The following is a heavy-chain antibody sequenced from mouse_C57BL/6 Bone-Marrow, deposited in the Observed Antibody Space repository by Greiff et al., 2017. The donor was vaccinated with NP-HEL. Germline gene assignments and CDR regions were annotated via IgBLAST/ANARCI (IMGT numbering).Heavy chain of an antibody. CDR2: IWGDGST. Sequence: VKLVESGPGLVAPSQSLSITCTVSGFSLTSYGVSWVRQPPGKGLEWLGVIWGDGSTNYHSALISRLSISKDNSKSQVFLKLNSLQTDDTATYYCAKIGDTTVLEDWYFDVWGTGTTVTVSS. J-gene: IGHJ1*03. CDR3: AKIGDTTVLEDWYFDV. CDR1: GFSLTSYG. V-gene: IGHV2-3*01. D-gene: IGHD1-1*01.